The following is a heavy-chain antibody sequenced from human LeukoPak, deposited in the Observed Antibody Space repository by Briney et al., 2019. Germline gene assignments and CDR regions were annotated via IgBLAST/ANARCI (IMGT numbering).Heavy chain of an antibody. D-gene: IGHD2-15*01. V-gene: IGHV4-39*01. Sequence: SETLSLTCTVSGGSISSTSYYWGWIRQPPGKGLEWIGSIYFSGNTYYNPSLKSRVTISVDTSKNQFSLKLSSVTAADTAVYYCARHRAYCSGSKCYSVLFDPWGQGTLVTV. CDR1: GGSISSTSYY. CDR3: ARHRAYCSGSKCYSVLFDP. CDR2: IYFSGNT. J-gene: IGHJ5*02.